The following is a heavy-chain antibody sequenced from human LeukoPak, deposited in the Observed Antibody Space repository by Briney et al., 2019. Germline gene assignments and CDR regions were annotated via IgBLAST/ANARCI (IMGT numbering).Heavy chain of an antibody. CDR3: ASLPQNNYLDSGSDYY. J-gene: IGHJ4*02. CDR2: KKEDGSEE. Sequence: RGASLRLSCAASGFTFSYHRMTWVRQAPGKGLECFPVKKEDGSEEYYVDSVRGRFSISRDNAKNSLFLQMNSLRADDTAVYYCASLPQNNYLDSGSDYYWGQGTLVTV. V-gene: IGHV3-7*05. CDR1: GFTFSYHR. D-gene: IGHD3-10*01.